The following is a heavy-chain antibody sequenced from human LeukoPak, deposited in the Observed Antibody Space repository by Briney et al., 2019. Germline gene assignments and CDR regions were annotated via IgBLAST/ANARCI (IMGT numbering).Heavy chain of an antibody. Sequence: RASVTVSCKSSGYTCTRYGISWVRQAPGQGLAWMGWISAYNGNTNYTQKIHGRVTMTTDTSTSTAYMELRSLRSDDTAVYDGARGPDYYDSSGYYYITPYHDYWGQGTLVTVSS. CDR2: ISAYNGNT. J-gene: IGHJ4*02. D-gene: IGHD3-22*01. CDR1: GYTCTRYG. V-gene: IGHV1-18*01. CDR3: ARGPDYYDSSGYYYITPYHDY.